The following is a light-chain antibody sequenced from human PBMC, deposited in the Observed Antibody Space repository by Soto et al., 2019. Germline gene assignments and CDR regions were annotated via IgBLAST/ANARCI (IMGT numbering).Light chain of an antibody. CDR2: SAS. J-gene: IGKJ2*01. Sequence: EVVMTQSPDTMSVSPGERATLSCRASQSVRSDLAWYQQKPGQAPRLLIYSASTRAIGIPARFSGSGSGTEFTLTISSLQSEDFAVYYCQQYNNWYTCGQGTKLEIK. CDR3: QQYNNWYT. CDR1: QSVRSD. V-gene: IGKV3-15*01.